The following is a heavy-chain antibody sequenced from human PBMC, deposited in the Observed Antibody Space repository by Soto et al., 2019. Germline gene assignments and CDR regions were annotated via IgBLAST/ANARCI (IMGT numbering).Heavy chain of an antibody. Sequence: PSETLSLTCSVSGYSVSSSDYYWAWIRQPPGKGLEWIGSIYHSGSTYYNPSLKSRVTISVDTSKNQFSLKLSSVTAADTAVYYCARDSLTIFGVVIKVPYGMDVWGQGTTVTVSS. D-gene: IGHD3-3*01. V-gene: IGHV4-39*07. CDR2: IYHSGST. J-gene: IGHJ6*02. CDR3: ARDSLTIFGVVIKVPYGMDV. CDR1: GYSVSSSDYY.